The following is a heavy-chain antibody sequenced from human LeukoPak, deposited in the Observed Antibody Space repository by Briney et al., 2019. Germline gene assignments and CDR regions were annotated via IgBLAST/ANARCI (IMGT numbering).Heavy chain of an antibody. D-gene: IGHD3-3*01. CDR2: MNPNSGNT. CDR3: ARPRFFTIFGVVSPALDYGDYALDY. J-gene: IGHJ4*02. Sequence: ASVKVSCKASGYTFTSYDINWVRQATGQGLEWMGWMNPNSGNTGYAQKFKGRVTMTRNTSISTAYMELSSLRSEDTAVYYCARPRFFTIFGVVSPALDYGDYALDYWGQGTLVTVSS. V-gene: IGHV1-8*01. CDR1: GYTFTSYD.